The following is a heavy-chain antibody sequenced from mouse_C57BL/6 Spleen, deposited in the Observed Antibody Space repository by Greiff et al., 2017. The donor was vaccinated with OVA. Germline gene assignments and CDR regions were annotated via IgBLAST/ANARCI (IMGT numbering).Heavy chain of an antibody. CDR1: GYTFTSYW. CDR2: IDPSDSYT. J-gene: IGHJ2*01. CDR3: ARLANYFDY. Sequence: VQLQQPGAELVMPGASVKLSCKASGYTFTSYWMHWVKQRPGHGLEWIGEIDPSDSYTNYNQKFKGKSTLTVDKSSSTAYMQLSSLTSEDSAVYYCARLANYFDYWGQGTTLTVSS. D-gene: IGHD1-2*01. V-gene: IGHV1-69*01.